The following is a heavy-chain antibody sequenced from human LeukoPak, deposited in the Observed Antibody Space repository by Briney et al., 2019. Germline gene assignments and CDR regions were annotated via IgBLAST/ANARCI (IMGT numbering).Heavy chain of an antibody. CDR2: ISREGSIK. D-gene: IGHD3-9*01. CDR1: GFILSSYD. V-gene: IGHV3-30-3*01. CDR3: VRHFTTGSIDH. Sequence: PGGSLRLSCAASGFILSSYDMHWVRQPPGKGLEWLAVISREGSIKYHADSVRGRFTISRDNSHNTLYLQMNSLRAEGTAVYYCVRHFTTGSIDHWGQGNLVTVSS. J-gene: IGHJ4*02.